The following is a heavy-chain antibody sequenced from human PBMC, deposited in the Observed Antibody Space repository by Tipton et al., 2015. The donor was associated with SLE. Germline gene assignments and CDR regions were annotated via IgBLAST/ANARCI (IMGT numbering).Heavy chain of an antibody. CDR1: GFVFSSYW. J-gene: IGHJ4*02. D-gene: IGHD6-13*01. CDR2: IKSDGSDT. V-gene: IGHV3-74*01. Sequence: AASGFVFSSYWMHWVRQAPGRGLVWVARIKSDGSDTNYADSVRGRFTISRDNAKNTLYLQMNSLRAEDTAVYYCTRARGQQLPTDYWGQGTLVTVSS. CDR3: TRARGQQLPTDY.